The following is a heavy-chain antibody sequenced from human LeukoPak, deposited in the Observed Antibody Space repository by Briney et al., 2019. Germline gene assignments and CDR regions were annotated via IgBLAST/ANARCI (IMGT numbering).Heavy chain of an antibody. CDR1: GFTFSSYA. J-gene: IGHJ5*02. CDR2: ISGSGGST. V-gene: IGHV3-23*01. D-gene: IGHD6-6*01. Sequence: PGGSLRLSCAASGFTFSSYAMSWVRQAPGKGLEWVSAISGSGGSTYYADSVKGRFTISRDNSKNTLYLQMNSLRAEDTAVYYCAKGPGRYSSSSWFDPWGQGTLVTVSS. CDR3: AKGPGRYSSSSWFDP.